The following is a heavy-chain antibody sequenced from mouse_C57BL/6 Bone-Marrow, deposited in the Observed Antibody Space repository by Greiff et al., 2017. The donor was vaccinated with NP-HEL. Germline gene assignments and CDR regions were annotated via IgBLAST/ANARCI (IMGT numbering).Heavy chain of an antibody. Sequence: EVQLVESGAELVRPGASVKLSCTASGFNIKDDYMHWVKQRPEQGLEWIGWIDPENGDTEYASKFQGQATITADTSSNTAYLQLSSLTSEDTAVYYCTKGWFAYWGQGTLVTVSA. V-gene: IGHV14-4*01. CDR2: IDPENGDT. J-gene: IGHJ3*01. CDR1: GFNIKDDY. CDR3: TKGWFAY.